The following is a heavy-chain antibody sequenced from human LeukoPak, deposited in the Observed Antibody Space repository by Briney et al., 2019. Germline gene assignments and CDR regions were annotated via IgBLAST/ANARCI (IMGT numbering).Heavy chain of an antibody. D-gene: IGHD6-19*01. CDR2: ISGSGGST. CDR1: GFTFSSYA. Sequence: GGSLRLSCATSGFTFSSYAMSWARQAPGKGLEWVSAISGSGGSTYYADSVKGRFTISRDNSKNTLYLQMNSLRAEDTAVYYCAKDRGYSSGWYLYYFDYWGQGTLVTVSS. V-gene: IGHV3-23*01. CDR3: AKDRGYSSGWYLYYFDY. J-gene: IGHJ4*02.